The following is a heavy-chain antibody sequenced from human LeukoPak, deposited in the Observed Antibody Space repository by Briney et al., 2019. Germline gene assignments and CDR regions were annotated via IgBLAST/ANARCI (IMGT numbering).Heavy chain of an antibody. CDR1: GFTFTNHW. V-gene: IGHV3-7*03. Sequence: PGGSLRLSCAASGFTFTNHWMSWVRQAPGKGLEWVANIKEDGSEKYYVDSVKGRFIVSRDNVKNSLFLQINSLRVDDTAVYYCAKSGSSVFWSWGQGTLVTVSS. CDR2: IKEDGSEK. D-gene: IGHD3-3*02. CDR3: AKSGSSVFWS. J-gene: IGHJ5*02.